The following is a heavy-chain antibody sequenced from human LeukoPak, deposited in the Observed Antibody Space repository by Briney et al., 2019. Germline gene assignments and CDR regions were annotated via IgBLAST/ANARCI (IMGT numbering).Heavy chain of an antibody. D-gene: IGHD3-3*01. CDR1: GGSIRSSY. CDR3: AREVATYDFWSGYYRGGLVDY. V-gene: IGHV4-4*08. Sequence: SETLSLTCTVSGGSIRSSYWSWIRQPPGKGLEWIGRIYTSGSTNYNPSLKSRVTISVDTSKNQFSLKLSSVTAADTAVYYCAREVATYDFWSGYYRGGLVDYWGQGTLVTVSS. J-gene: IGHJ4*02. CDR2: IYTSGST.